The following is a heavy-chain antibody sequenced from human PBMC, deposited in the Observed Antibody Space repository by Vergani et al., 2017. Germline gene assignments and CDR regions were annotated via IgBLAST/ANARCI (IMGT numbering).Heavy chain of an antibody. J-gene: IGHJ4*02. CDR1: GYTFTSYD. CDR2: IIPILGIA. Sequence: QVQLVQSGAEVKKPGASVKVSCKASGYTFTSYDINWVRQAPGQGLEWMGRIIPILGIANYAQKFQGRVTITADKSTSTAYMELSSLRSEDTAVYYCARTQVDCSGGSCYSGLFDYWGQGTLVTVSS. CDR3: ARTQVDCSGGSCYSGLFDY. V-gene: IGHV1-69*09. D-gene: IGHD2-15*01.